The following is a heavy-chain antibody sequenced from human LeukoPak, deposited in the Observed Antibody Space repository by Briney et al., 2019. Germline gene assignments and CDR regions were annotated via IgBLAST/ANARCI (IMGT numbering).Heavy chain of an antibody. V-gene: IGHV1-69*04. CDR2: IIPILGIA. D-gene: IGHD1-26*01. CDR1: GGTFSSYA. Sequence: ASVKVSCKASGGTFSSYAISWVRQAPGQGLEWMGRIIPILGIANYAQKFQGRVTMTTDTSTSTAYMELRSLRSDDTAVYYCARARTLELLAGWFDPWGQGTLVTVSS. CDR3: ARARTLELLAGWFDP. J-gene: IGHJ5*02.